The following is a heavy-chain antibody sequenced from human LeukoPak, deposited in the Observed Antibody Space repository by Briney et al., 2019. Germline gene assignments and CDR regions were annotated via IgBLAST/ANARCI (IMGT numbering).Heavy chain of an antibody. V-gene: IGHV4-34*01. CDR2: INHSGST. Sequence: PSETLSLTCAVYGGSFSGYFWNWVRQPPGKGLEWIGEINHSGSTNYNPSLKSRVSISMDTSKNQFSLKLSSVTAADTAVYYCARDGAPPGSSSPYNWFDPWGQGTLVTVSS. CDR1: GGSFSGYF. J-gene: IGHJ5*02. D-gene: IGHD6-6*01. CDR3: ARDGAPPGSSSPYNWFDP.